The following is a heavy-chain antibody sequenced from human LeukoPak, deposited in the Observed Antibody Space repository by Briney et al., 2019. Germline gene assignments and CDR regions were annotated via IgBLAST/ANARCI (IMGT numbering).Heavy chain of an antibody. CDR3: ARGGSGSYYIPFDY. D-gene: IGHD3-10*01. V-gene: IGHV1-2*04. Sequence: ASVKVSCKVSGYTLTELSMHWVRQAPGQGLEWMGWINPNSGGTNYAQKFQGWVAMTRDTSISTAYMELSRLRSDDTAVYYCARGGSGSYYIPFDYWGQGTLVTVSS. CDR1: GYTLTELS. J-gene: IGHJ4*02. CDR2: INPNSGGT.